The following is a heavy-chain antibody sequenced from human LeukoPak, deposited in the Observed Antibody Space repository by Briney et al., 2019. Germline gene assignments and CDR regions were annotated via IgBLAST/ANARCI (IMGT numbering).Heavy chain of an antibody. CDR3: ARDRDYYNFMDV. CDR2: INSDGSST. CDR1: GFTFSSYW. V-gene: IGHV3-74*01. Sequence: GSLRLSCAASGFTFSSYWMHWVRQAPGKGLVWVSRINSDGSSTSYADSVKGRFTISRDNAKNTLYLQMNSLRAEDTAVYYCARDRDYYNFMDVWGKGTTVTVAS. J-gene: IGHJ6*03.